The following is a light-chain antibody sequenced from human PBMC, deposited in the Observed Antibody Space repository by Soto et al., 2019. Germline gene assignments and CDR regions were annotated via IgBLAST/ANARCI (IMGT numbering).Light chain of an antibody. CDR1: SSDVGGYKY. Sequence: QSALTQPASVSGSPGQSITISCAGTSSDVGGYKYVSWYQQHPGKAPKLTIYEVSNRPSGVSNRFSGSKSGNTASLTISGLQAEDEADYYCNSYTSTYTGVFGTGTKVTVL. V-gene: IGLV2-14*01. J-gene: IGLJ1*01. CDR3: NSYTSTYTGV. CDR2: EVS.